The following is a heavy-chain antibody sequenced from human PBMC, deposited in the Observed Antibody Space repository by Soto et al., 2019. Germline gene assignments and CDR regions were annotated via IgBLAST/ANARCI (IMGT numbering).Heavy chain of an antibody. J-gene: IGHJ4*02. CDR3: ASHLGDLFYTVLLDY. D-gene: IGHD3-10*01. V-gene: IGHV4-39*02. Sequence: SSETLSLTCIVSGGSVNSHISTGAGSASPPGKGLEWIGAMSYSGRSCYNPSLKSRVAIPVDTSKNHFTLKVISVPAADTAMHYCASHLGDLFYTVLLDYWGQGTLVTVSS. CDR2: MSYSGRS. CDR1: GGSVNSHIST.